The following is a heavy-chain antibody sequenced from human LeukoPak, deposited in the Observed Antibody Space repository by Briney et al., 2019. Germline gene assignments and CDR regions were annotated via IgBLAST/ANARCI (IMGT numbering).Heavy chain of an antibody. Sequence: SETLSLTCAVYGGSFSGYYWSWIRQSPGKGLEWIGEINHSGSTNYNPSLKSRVTISVDTSKNQFSLKLSSVTAADTAVYYCARGPVSLVVVASRGWFDPWGQGTLVTVSS. J-gene: IGHJ5*02. D-gene: IGHD2-15*01. V-gene: IGHV4-34*01. CDR1: GGSFSGYY. CDR3: ARGPVSLVVVASRGWFDP. CDR2: INHSGST.